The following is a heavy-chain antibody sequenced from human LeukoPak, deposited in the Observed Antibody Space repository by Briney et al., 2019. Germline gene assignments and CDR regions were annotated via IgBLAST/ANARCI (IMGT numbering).Heavy chain of an antibody. V-gene: IGHV4-34*01. CDR3: ASSDIYYMDV. CDR2: INHSGST. CDR1: GGSFSGYY. D-gene: IGHD3-9*01. Sequence: SETLSLTCAVYGGSFSGYYWSWIRQPPGKGLEWIGEINHSGSTNYNPSLKSRVTISVDTSKNQFSLKLSSVTAADTAVYYCASSDIYYMDVWGKGTTVTVSS. J-gene: IGHJ6*03.